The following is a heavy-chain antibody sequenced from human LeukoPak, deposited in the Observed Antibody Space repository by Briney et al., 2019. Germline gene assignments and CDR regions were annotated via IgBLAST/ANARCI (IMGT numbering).Heavy chain of an antibody. Sequence: SETLSLTCTVSGISISSSNSYWGWIRQPPGKGLEWIGYIYYSGSTNYNPSLKSRVTISLDTSKTQFSLKLSSVTAADTAVYYCARARSSGYPDYWGQGTLVTVSS. CDR2: IYYSGST. CDR3: ARARSSGYPDY. J-gene: IGHJ4*02. D-gene: IGHD3-22*01. V-gene: IGHV4-61*05. CDR1: GISISSSNSY.